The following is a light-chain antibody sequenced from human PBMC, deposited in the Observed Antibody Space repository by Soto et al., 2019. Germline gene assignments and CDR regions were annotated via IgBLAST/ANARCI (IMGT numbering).Light chain of an antibody. V-gene: IGKV3-15*01. CDR1: QSLSNN. CDR3: QQYNVWPPWT. J-gene: IGKJ1*01. CDR2: GAS. Sequence: EIVMTQSPATLSVSPGERATLSCRAGQSLSNNLAWYQQKPGQAPRLLIYGASTRAAGIPARFSGSGSGTEFTLTISSLQSEDFAVYFCQQYNVWPPWTFGPGTKVDIK.